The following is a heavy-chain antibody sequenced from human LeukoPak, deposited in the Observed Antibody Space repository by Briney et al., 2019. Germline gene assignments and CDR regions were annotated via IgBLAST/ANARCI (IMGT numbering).Heavy chain of an antibody. V-gene: IGHV3-66*01. CDR1: GFTVSSNY. CDR2: IYSGGST. CDR3: AKDMERILGATGGAFDI. J-gene: IGHJ3*02. D-gene: IGHD1-26*01. Sequence: EGSLRLSCAASGFTVSSNYMSWVRQAPGKGLEWVSVIYSGGSTYYADSVKGRFTISRDNSKNTLYLQMNSLRAEDTAVYYCAKDMERILGATGGAFDIWGQGTMVTVSS.